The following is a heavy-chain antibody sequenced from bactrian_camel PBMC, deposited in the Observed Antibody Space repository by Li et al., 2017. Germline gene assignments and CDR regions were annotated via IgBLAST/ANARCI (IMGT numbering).Heavy chain of an antibody. V-gene: IGHV3S53*01. CDR1: GFTSNRCG. CDR3: AAHKYGLAASPYNY. J-gene: IGHJ4*01. D-gene: IGHD3*01. CDR2: FNPDGTT. Sequence: HVQLVESGGGLVQPGGSLRLSCTAPGFTSNRCGMDWSRQAAGKQRVWISSFNPDGTTSYADSVKGRFTVSEDKAKDTVYLQMNSLKPEDTAVYYCAAHKYGLAASPYNYWGQGTQVTVS.